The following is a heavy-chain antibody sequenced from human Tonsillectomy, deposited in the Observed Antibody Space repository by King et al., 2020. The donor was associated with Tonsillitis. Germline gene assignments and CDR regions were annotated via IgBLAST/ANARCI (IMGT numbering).Heavy chain of an antibody. CDR3: ARSFRHRYFDWLRFDD. CDR2: ISYDGSNK. V-gene: IGHV3-33*05. CDR1: GFTFSSYG. D-gene: IGHD3-9*01. J-gene: IGHJ4*02. Sequence: VQLVESGGGVVQPGRSLRLSCAASGFTFSSYGIHWVRQAPGKGLEWVAVISYDGSNKYYADSVKGRFTISRDNSKNTLYLQMNSLRAEDTAVYYCARSFRHRYFDWLRFDDWGQGTLVTVSS.